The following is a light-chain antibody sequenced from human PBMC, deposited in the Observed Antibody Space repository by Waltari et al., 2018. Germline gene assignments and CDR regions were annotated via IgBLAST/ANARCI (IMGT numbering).Light chain of an antibody. CDR1: QDISSF. CDR2: AAS. V-gene: IGKV1-9*01. Sequence: DIQLTQSPSFLSASVGDRVTIPCRASQDISSFLAWYQQKPGGAPKLLIYAASALQSGIPSRFTGSGSGTEFTLTISSLQPEDFATYYCQQFTTYPITFGPGTNVDV. CDR3: QQFTTYPIT. J-gene: IGKJ3*01.